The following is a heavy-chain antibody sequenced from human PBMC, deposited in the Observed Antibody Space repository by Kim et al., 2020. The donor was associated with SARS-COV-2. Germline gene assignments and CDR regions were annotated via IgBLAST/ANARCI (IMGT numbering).Heavy chain of an antibody. J-gene: IGHJ2*01. CDR3: VTDRGFVGHDWCFDS. CDR1: GFTFTNYW. V-gene: IGHV3-74*01. Sequence: GGSLRLSCAASGFTFTNYWMHWVRQAPGKGLQWLSRINDVGTSTSYAESVQGRFTTSRDNAQNTLFLQMNSLRAEDTAVYYCVTDRGFVGHDWCFDSWGRGTLVTVSS. D-gene: IGHD3-10*01. CDR2: INDVGTST.